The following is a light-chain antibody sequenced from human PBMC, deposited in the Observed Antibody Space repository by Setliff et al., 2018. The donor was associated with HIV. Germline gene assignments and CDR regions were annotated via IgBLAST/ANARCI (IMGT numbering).Light chain of an antibody. CDR3: RVLDSSTDRRWV. CDR1: NIGGRR. J-gene: IGLJ3*02. Sequence: SYELTQPPSVSVVPGKTARITCEGDNIGGRRVHWHQQKPGQAPVLVVHDDKNRPSGIPDRFFGFNSGGTATLTISRVEAGDEADYYCRVLDSSTDRRWVFGGGTKVTV. V-gene: IGLV3-21*03. CDR2: DDK.